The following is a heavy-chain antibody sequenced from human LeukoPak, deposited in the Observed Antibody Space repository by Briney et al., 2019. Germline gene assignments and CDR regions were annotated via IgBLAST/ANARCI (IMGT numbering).Heavy chain of an antibody. J-gene: IGHJ4*02. CDR1: GYTFTNYD. Sequence: GASVKVSCKASGYTFTNYDINWVRQATGQGLEWMGWMYPNSGNTGYAQKFQGRVTMTRNTSISTAYMELSSLRSEDAAVYYCARGITIFGVVTLDYWGQGTLVTVSS. CDR3: ARGITIFGVVTLDY. CDR2: MYPNSGNT. V-gene: IGHV1-8*01. D-gene: IGHD3-3*01.